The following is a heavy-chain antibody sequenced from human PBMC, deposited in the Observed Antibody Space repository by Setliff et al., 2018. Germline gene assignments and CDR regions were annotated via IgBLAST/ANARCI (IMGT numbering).Heavy chain of an antibody. J-gene: IGHJ4*02. Sequence: GASVKVSCKTSGGTFRNECIIWVRQAPGQGLEWMGWISAYNGNTNYAQKLQGRVTMTTDTSTSTAYMELRSLRSDDTAVYYCVRAVVIRGSKPLDSWGQGTLVTVSP. V-gene: IGHV1-18*01. CDR3: VRAVVIRGSKPLDS. D-gene: IGHD3-10*01. CDR1: GGTFRNEC. CDR2: ISAYNGNT.